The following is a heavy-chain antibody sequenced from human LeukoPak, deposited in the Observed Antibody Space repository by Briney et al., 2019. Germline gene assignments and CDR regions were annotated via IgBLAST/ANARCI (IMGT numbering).Heavy chain of an antibody. CDR1: GFTFSSYS. CDR2: ISSSSSTI. J-gene: IGHJ4*02. Sequence: PGGSLRLSCAASGFTFSSYSMNWVRQAPGKGLEWVSYISSSSSTIYYADSVKGRFTISRDNAKNSLYLQMNSLRAEDTAVYYCARDGVDYDYVWGSYRYSYYFDYWGQGTLVTVSS. V-gene: IGHV3-48*01. CDR3: ARDGVDYDYVWGSYRYSYYFDY. D-gene: IGHD3-16*02.